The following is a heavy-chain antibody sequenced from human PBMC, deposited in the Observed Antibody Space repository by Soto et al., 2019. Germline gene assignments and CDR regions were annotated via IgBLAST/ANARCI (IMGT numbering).Heavy chain of an antibody. Sequence: QVQLVQSGGEVAKPGASVKVSCKASGYTFTNYGINWVRQAPGLGLEWMGWINVYNGKTNYAQKFQARVTMTTDTSTKSVYTQLRSRRSAGTAVYYCARGPDPTYLAYSAQGTLVILSS. CDR2: INVYNGKT. J-gene: IGHJ4*02. V-gene: IGHV1-18*01. CDR3: ARGPDPTYLAY. CDR1: GYTFTNYG.